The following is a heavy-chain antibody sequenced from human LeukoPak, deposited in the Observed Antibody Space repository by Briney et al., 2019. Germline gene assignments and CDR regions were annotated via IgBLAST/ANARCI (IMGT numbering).Heavy chain of an antibody. Sequence: GRSLRLSCAASGFTFSSYGMHWVRQAPGKGLEWVAVIWYDGSNKYYADSVKGRFTIPRDNAKNSLYLQMNSLKAEDTAVYYCARGYCSGGSCYFDYWGQGTLVTVSS. J-gene: IGHJ4*02. D-gene: IGHD2-15*01. CDR2: IWYDGSNK. CDR1: GFTFSSYG. CDR3: ARGYCSGGSCYFDY. V-gene: IGHV3-33*03.